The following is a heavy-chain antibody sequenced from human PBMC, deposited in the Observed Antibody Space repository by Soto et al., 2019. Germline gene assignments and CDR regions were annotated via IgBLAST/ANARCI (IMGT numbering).Heavy chain of an antibody. D-gene: IGHD2-15*01. CDR3: ARDAYCSGGSCYSDDYYYYMDV. CDR2: IYSGGST. CDR1: GFTVSSNY. Sequence: ESGGGLVQPGGSLRLSCAASGFTVSSNYMSWVRQAPGKGLEWVSVIYSGGSTYYADSVKGRFTISRDNSKNTLYLQMNSLRAEDTAVYYCARDAYCSGGSCYSDDYYYYMDVWGKGTTVTVSS. J-gene: IGHJ6*03. V-gene: IGHV3-66*01.